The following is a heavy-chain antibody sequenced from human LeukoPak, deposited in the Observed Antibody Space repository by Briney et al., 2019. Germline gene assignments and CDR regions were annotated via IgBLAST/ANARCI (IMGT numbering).Heavy chain of an antibody. Sequence: GGSLRLSCAASGFTFSDYYMSWIRQAPGKGLEWVSYISSSSSYTNYADSVKGRFTISRDNAKNSLYLQMNSLRAEDTAVYYCARAAYASGPDYWGQGTLVTVSS. V-gene: IGHV3-11*05. CDR3: ARAAYASGPDY. D-gene: IGHD6-25*01. J-gene: IGHJ4*02. CDR2: ISSSSSYT. CDR1: GFTFSDYY.